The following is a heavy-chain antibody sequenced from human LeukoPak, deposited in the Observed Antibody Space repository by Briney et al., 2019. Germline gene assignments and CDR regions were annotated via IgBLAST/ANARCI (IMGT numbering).Heavy chain of an antibody. V-gene: IGHV3-48*01. D-gene: IGHD1-1*01. CDR1: GFPFIEYS. CDR3: ARDHNYAFDN. CDR2: IGIDSGNT. Sequence: GGSLRLSCTASGFPFIEYSMNWVRQAPGKGLEGISYIGIDSGNTKYADAVRGRFTISADKAKNSLYLQMNSLRVEDTAVYYCARDHNYAFDNWGQGALVSVAS. J-gene: IGHJ4*02.